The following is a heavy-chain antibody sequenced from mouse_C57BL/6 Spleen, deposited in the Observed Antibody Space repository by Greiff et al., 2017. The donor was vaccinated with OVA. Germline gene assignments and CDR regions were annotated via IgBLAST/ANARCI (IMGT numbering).Heavy chain of an antibody. D-gene: IGHD1-1*01. J-gene: IGHJ4*01. CDR2: ISYDGSN. Sequence: DVKLQESGPGLVKPSQSLSLTCSVTGYSITSGYYWNWIRQFPGNKLEWMGYISYDGSNNYNPSLKNRISITRDTSKNQFFLKLNSVTTEDTATYYCARSNYGSPYAMDYWGQGTSVTVSS. CDR1: GYSITSGYY. CDR3: ARSNYGSPYAMDY. V-gene: IGHV3-6*01.